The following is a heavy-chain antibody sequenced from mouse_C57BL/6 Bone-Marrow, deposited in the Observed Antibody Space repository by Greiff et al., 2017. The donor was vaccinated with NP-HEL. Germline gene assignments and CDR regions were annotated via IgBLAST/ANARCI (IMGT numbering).Heavy chain of an antibody. CDR1: GYTFTNYW. J-gene: IGHJ1*03. Sequence: VMLVESGAELVRPGTSVKMSCKASGYTFTNYWIGWAKQRPGHGLEWIGDIYPGGGYNNYNEKFKGKATLTADKSSSTAYMQFSSLTSEDSAIYYCARYYGYDDWYFDVWGTGTTVTVSS. CDR2: IYPGGGYN. D-gene: IGHD2-2*01. CDR3: ARYYGYDDWYFDV. V-gene: IGHV1-63*01.